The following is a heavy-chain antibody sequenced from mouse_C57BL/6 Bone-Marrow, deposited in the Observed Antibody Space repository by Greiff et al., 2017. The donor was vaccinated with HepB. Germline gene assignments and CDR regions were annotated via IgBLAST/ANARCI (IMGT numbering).Heavy chain of an antibody. CDR1: GFTFSDYG. V-gene: IGHV5-17*01. J-gene: IGHJ2*01. CDR3: ARRDWDGY. Sequence: EVQVVESGGGLVKPGGSLKLSCAASGFTFSDYGMHWVRQAPEKGLEWVAYISSGSSTIYYADTVKGRFTISRDNAKNTLFLQMTSLRSEDTAMYYCARRDWDGYWGQGTTLTVSS. D-gene: IGHD4-1*01. CDR2: ISSGSSTI.